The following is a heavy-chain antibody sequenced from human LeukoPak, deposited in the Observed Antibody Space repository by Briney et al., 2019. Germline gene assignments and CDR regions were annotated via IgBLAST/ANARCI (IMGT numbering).Heavy chain of an antibody. CDR3: ARDSDIVVVVAALDY. Sequence: PGGSLRLSCAASGFTFSTSGMHWVRQAPGKGLEWVAVIWYDGSNKYYADSVKGRFTISRDNSKNTLYLQMNSLRAEDTAVYYCARDSDIVVVVAALDYWGQGTLVTVSS. CDR1: GFTFSTSG. D-gene: IGHD2-15*01. J-gene: IGHJ4*02. CDR2: IWYDGSNK. V-gene: IGHV3-33*08.